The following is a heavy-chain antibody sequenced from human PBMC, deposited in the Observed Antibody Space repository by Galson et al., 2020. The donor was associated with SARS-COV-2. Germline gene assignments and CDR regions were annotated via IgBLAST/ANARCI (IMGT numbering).Heavy chain of an antibody. V-gene: IGHV3-23*01. D-gene: IGHD2-21*01. CDR1: GFTFSSYA. CDR3: AKDRWVWGGDYYYMGV. Sequence: GASLKISCAASGFTFSSYAMSWVRQAPGKGLEWVSAISGSGGSTYYADSVKGRFTISRDNSKNTLYLQMNSLRAEDTAVYYCAKDRWVWGGDYYYMGVWGIGTSVTVSS. J-gene: IGHJ6*03. CDR2: ISGSGGST.